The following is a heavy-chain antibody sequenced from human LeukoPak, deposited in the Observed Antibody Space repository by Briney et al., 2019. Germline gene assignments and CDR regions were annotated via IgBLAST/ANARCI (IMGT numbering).Heavy chain of an antibody. Sequence: ASVKVSCKASVYTFTNFYIHWVRQAPGQGLEWMGWMNPNSGDTSYAREFQDRVTMTRDTSLSAAYMELSRLRSDDTAVYFCARRPINCIITNCYVDYWGQGTLVTVSS. V-gene: IGHV1-2*02. CDR3: ARRPINCIITNCYVDY. CDR1: VYTFTNFY. CDR2: MNPNSGDT. J-gene: IGHJ4*02. D-gene: IGHD2-2*01.